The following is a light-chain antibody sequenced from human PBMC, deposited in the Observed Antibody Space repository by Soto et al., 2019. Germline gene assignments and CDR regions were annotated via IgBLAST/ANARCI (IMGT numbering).Light chain of an antibody. CDR2: DAS. V-gene: IGKV3-11*01. Sequence: VLKQSAATLSLSPGERATVSCRASQSVSSYLAWYQQKPGQAPRLLIYDASNRATGIPARFSGSGSGTDFTLTISSLEPEDFAVYYCQQRSNWPPWTFGQGTKVDIK. J-gene: IGKJ1*01. CDR3: QQRSNWPPWT. CDR1: QSVSSY.